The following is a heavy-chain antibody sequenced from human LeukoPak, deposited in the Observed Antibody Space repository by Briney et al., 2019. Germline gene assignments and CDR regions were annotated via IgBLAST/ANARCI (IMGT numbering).Heavy chain of an antibody. J-gene: IGHJ4*02. CDR1: GGSFSGYF. CDR2: INHSGST. D-gene: IGHD2-8*02. V-gene: IGHV4-34*01. CDR3: ARLVQTYYSDY. Sequence: AETLSLTCVVYGGSFSGYFWSRIRQPPGKGLEWIGEINHSGSTKYNTSLKSRVTISVDMSKNQFSLKLSSVTAADTAVYYCARLVQTYYSDYWGQGTLVTVSS.